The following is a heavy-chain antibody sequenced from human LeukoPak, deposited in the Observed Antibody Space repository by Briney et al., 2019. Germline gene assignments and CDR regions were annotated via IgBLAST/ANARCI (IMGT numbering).Heavy chain of an antibody. D-gene: IGHD3-16*01. CDR1: GYTFTSYD. CDR3: ARVADYVYYYYYYYYMDV. V-gene: IGHV1-8*01. CDR2: MNPNSVNT. Sequence: RASVKVSCKASGYTFTSYDINWVRQATGQGLEWMGWMNPNSVNTGYAQKFQGTVTLTRNTSISKAYMELSSLRSEDTAVYYCARVADYVYYYYYYYYMDVWGKGTTVTISS. J-gene: IGHJ6*03.